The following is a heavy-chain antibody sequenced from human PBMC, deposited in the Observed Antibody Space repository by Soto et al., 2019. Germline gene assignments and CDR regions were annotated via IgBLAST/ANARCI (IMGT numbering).Heavy chain of an antibody. CDR3: GRGDIVVVPAAISEAGGLDDYGMDV. D-gene: IGHD2-2*01. Sequence: ASVKVSCKASGYTFTGYYMHWVRQAPGQGLEWMGWINPNSGGTNYAQKFQGWVTMTRDTSISTAYMELSRLRSDDTAVYYCGRGDIVVVPAAISEAGGLDDYGMDVWGQGTKVTVSS. J-gene: IGHJ6*02. CDR1: GYTFTGYY. V-gene: IGHV1-2*04. CDR2: INPNSGGT.